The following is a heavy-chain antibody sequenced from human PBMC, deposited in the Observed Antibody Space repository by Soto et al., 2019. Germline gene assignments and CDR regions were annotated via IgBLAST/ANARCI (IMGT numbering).Heavy chain of an antibody. J-gene: IGHJ6*02. CDR1: GFTFSSYV. V-gene: IGHV3-23*01. CDR2: LSDSGNHT. CDR3: VNDLEKRSSGRSQSYYYYGLDV. Sequence: VGSLRLSCVASGFTFSSYVMAWVRQAPGKGLEWVSGLSDSGNHTFYADSVKGRFAISRDNSRNTLYLQMNSLRAEDTAVYYCVNDLEKRSSGRSQSYYYYGLDVWGQGTTVTVSS. D-gene: IGHD1-26*01.